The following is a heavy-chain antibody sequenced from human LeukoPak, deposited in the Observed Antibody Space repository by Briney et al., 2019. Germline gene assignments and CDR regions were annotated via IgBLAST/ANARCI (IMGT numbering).Heavy chain of an antibody. CDR3: ARWPRDYQGGVGYFDY. J-gene: IGHJ4*02. CDR2: IYPGDSDT. V-gene: IGHV5-51*01. Sequence: GGALEISLKGSGCSFTSYWIGWVRPVPGKGVGWMGIIYPGDSDTRYSPSFQGQVTISADKSISTAYLQWSSLKASDTAMYYCARWPRDYQGGVGYFDYWGQGTLVTVSS. D-gene: IGHD4-11*01. CDR1: GCSFTSYW.